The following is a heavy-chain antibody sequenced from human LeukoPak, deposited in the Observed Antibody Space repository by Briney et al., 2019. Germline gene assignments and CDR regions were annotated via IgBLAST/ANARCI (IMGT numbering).Heavy chain of an antibody. Sequence: SETLSLTCTVSGGSISSGSYYWSWIRQPAGKGLEWIGRIYTSGSTNYNPSLKSRVTISVDTSKNQFSLKLSSVTAADTAVYYCARVGTYFDPWGQGTLVTVSS. J-gene: IGHJ5*02. CDR1: GGSISSGSYY. CDR2: IYTSGST. V-gene: IGHV4-61*02. CDR3: ARVGTYFDP. D-gene: IGHD7-27*01.